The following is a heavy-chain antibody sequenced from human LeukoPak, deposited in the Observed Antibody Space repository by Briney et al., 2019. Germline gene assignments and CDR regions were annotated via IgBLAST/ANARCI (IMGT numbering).Heavy chain of an antibody. CDR3: AREGAYSGGDCYPY. V-gene: IGHV1-69*13. CDR2: IIPIFGTA. D-gene: IGHD2-21*02. J-gene: IGHJ4*02. Sequence: GASVKVSCKASGGTFSSYAISWVRQAPGQGLEWMGGIIPIFGTANYAQKFQGRVTITADESTSTAYMDLSSLRSDDTAVYYCAREGAYSGGDCYPYWGQGTLVTVSS. CDR1: GGTFSSYA.